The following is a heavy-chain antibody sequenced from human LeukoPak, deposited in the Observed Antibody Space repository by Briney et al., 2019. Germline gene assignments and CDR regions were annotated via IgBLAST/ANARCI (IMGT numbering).Heavy chain of an antibody. CDR2: ISSSSSYI. D-gene: IGHD6-13*01. CDR3: ARDRVAAAGPFDY. Sequence: GGSLRLSCAASGFTFSSYNMNWVRQAPGKGLEWVSSISSSSSYIYYADSVKGRFTISRDNAKNSLYLQMNSLRAEDTAVYYCARDRVAAAGPFDYWGQGTLVTVSS. CDR1: GFTFSSYN. V-gene: IGHV3-21*01. J-gene: IGHJ4*02.